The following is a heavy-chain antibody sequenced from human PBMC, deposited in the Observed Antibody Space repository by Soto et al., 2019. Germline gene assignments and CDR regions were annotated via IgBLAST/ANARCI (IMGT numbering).Heavy chain of an antibody. CDR1: GFTFSSHW. Sequence: EVQLVESGGGLVKPGGSLRLSCAASGFTFSSHWMNWVRQTPGKGLEWVSSISSTTTYIYYPDSMKGRFTISRDNAKNSLYLQMNGLRAEDTGVYYCVTGLTFDYWGQGTLVTVSS. D-gene: IGHD1-20*01. J-gene: IGHJ4*02. CDR3: VTGLTFDY. CDR2: ISSTTTYI. V-gene: IGHV3-21*01.